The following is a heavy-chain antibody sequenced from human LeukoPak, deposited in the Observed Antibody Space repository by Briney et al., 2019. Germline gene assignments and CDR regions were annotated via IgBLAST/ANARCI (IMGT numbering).Heavy chain of an antibody. V-gene: IGHV3-48*04. CDR2: ITRSSNTI. Sequence: GGSLRLSCVDSGFTFSTYSMNWVRQAPGKGLEWVSYITRSSNTIHYADSVKGRFTVSRDNAKNSLSLQMNSLRAEDLALYYCAKENGDYVGFDYWGQGTLVTVSS. D-gene: IGHD4-17*01. J-gene: IGHJ4*02. CDR3: AKENGDYVGFDY. CDR1: GFTFSTYS.